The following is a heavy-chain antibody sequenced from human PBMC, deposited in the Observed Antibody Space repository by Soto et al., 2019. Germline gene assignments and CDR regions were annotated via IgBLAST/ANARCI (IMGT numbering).Heavy chain of an antibody. Sequence: GASVEVSCTASGYRFTSYGISWVRQAPGQGLEWMGWISAYNGNTNYAQKLQGRVTMTTDTSTSTAYMELRSLRSDDTAVYYCARVIGPYCSGGSCYSHAFDIWGQGTMVTVSS. D-gene: IGHD2-15*01. J-gene: IGHJ3*02. V-gene: IGHV1-18*01. CDR2: ISAYNGNT. CDR3: ARVIGPYCSGGSCYSHAFDI. CDR1: GYRFTSYG.